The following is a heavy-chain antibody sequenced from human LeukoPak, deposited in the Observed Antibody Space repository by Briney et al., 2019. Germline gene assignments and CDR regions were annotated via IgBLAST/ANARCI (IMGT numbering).Heavy chain of an antibody. Sequence: SSETLSLTGTGSGVSIRSDFWSWIRQSPGKGLEWIGYIYHVGTTNYNPSLRSRVTISVDRSKNQFSLKLSSVTAADTAVYYCARHRSVHYDAFDMWGQGTMVTVSS. V-gene: IGHV4-59*08. J-gene: IGHJ3*02. D-gene: IGHD1-1*01. CDR3: ARHRSVHYDAFDM. CDR2: IYHVGTT. CDR1: GVSIRSDF.